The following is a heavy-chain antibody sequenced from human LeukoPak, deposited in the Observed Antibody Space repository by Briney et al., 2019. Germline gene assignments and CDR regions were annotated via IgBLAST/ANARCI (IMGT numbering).Heavy chain of an antibody. D-gene: IGHD2-21*01. CDR1: GYTFTSYA. V-gene: IGHV1-3*03. J-gene: IGHJ6*03. CDR2: INAGNGNT. Sequence: ASVKVSCKASGYTFTSYAMHWVRQAPRQRLEWMGWINAGNGNTKYSQEFQGRVTITRDTSASTAYMELSSLRSEDMAVYYCARGGIIPNYYYYYMDVWGKGTTVTISS. CDR3: ARGGIIPNYYYYYMDV.